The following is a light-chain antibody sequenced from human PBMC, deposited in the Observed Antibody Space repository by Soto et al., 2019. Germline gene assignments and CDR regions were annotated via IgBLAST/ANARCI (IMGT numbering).Light chain of an antibody. CDR2: GVS. J-gene: IGKJ3*01. V-gene: IGKV3-15*01. Sequence: DIVMTQSPLSLPVTPGESASISCRSSQSVSVNLAWYQQKPGQAPRLLIYGVSTRATGIPARFSGSESGTEFTLTISSLQSEDFAVYYCQQYNDWPFTFGPGTKVDIK. CDR3: QQYNDWPFT. CDR1: QSVSVN.